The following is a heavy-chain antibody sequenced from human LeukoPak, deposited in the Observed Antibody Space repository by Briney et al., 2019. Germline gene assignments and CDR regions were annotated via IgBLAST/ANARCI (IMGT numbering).Heavy chain of an antibody. Sequence: GGSLRLSCAGSGFTFSSYAMSWVRQAPRKGLEWVSAISGSGGSTYYADSVKGRFTISRDNSKNTLYLQMNSLRAEDTAVYYCAKDGYYYDSSGYYYPKYFQHWGQGTLVTVSS. V-gene: IGHV3-23*01. CDR1: GFTFSSYA. CDR3: AKDGYYYDSSGYYYPKYFQH. CDR2: ISGSGGST. D-gene: IGHD3-22*01. J-gene: IGHJ1*01.